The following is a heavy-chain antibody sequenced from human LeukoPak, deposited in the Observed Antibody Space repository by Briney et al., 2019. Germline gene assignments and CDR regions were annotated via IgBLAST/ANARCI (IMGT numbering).Heavy chain of an antibody. J-gene: IGHJ4*02. Sequence: SETLSLTCAVSGYSISSGYYGDWIRQRPGKGLEWIGSIYHSGSTYYNPSLKSRVTISVDTSKNQFSMKLSSVTAADTAVYYCARLPLHSYFDYWGQGTLVTVSS. CDR3: ARLPLHSYFDY. CDR1: GYSISSGYY. V-gene: IGHV4-38-2*01. CDR2: IYHSGST.